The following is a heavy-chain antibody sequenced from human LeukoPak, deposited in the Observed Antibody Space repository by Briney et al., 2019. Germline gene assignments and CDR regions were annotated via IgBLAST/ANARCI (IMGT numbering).Heavy chain of an antibody. V-gene: IGHV3-23*01. J-gene: IGHJ3*02. D-gene: IGHD6-19*01. Sequence: GGSLRLSCAASGFTFSSYAMSWVRQAPGKGLEWVSAISGSGGSTYYADSVKGRFTISRDNSKNTLYLQMNSLRAEDTAVYYCAKDAGSGWFGIHAFDICGQGTMVTVFS. CDR2: ISGSGGST. CDR1: GFTFSSYA. CDR3: AKDAGSGWFGIHAFDI.